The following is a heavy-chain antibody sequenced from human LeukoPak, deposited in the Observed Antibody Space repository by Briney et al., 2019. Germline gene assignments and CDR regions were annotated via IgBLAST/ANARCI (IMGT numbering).Heavy chain of an antibody. CDR1: GFTFSSYA. CDR2: IKSKTDGGTT. J-gene: IGHJ4*02. CDR3: VCYDFWSGYNFDY. V-gene: IGHV3-15*07. D-gene: IGHD3-3*01. Sequence: GGSLRLSCAASGFTFSSYAMHWVRQAPGKGLEWVGRIKSKTDGGTTDYAAPVKGRFTISRDDSKNTLYLQMNSLKTEDTAVYYCVCYDFWSGYNFDYWGQGTLVTVSS.